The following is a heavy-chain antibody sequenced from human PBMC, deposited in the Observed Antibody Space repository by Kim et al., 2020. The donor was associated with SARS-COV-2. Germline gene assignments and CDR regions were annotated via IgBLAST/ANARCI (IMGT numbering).Heavy chain of an antibody. J-gene: IGHJ5*01. D-gene: IGHD3-3*01. V-gene: IGHV3-48*03. CDR2: IRSSGSTI. CDR1: GFTVSNSD. CDR3: ARDRASDLWSGYQLES. Sequence: GGSLRLSCAASGFTVSNSDMTWVRQAPGKGLECLAYIRSSGSTIYYADSVKGRFTISRDSRENSLYLQMNSLRAEDTGVYFCARDRASDLWSGYQLESWG.